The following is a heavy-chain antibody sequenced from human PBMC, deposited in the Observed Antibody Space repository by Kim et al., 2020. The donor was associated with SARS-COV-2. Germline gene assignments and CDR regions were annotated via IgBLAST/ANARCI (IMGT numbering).Heavy chain of an antibody. CDR2: ISYDGSNK. D-gene: IGHD3-10*01. J-gene: IGHJ4*02. V-gene: IGHV3-30*04. CDR3: ARGGSGLLWFGELDY. CDR1: GFTFGSYA. Sequence: GGSLRLSCAASGFTFGSYAMHWVRQAPGKGLEWVAVISYDGSNKYYADSVKGRFTISRDNSKNTLYLQMNSLRAEDTAVYYCARGGSGLLWFGELDYWGQGTLVTVSS.